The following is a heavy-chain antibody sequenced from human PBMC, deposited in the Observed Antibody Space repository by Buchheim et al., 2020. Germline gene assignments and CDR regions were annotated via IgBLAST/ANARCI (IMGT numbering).Heavy chain of an antibody. Sequence: QVQLQESGPGLVKPSETLSLTCTVSGGSISSSSYYWGWIRQPPGKGLEWIGSIYYSGSTYYNPSLKSRVTISVDTSKNQFSLKLSSVTAADTAVYYCARQGYNYDFWSGPNWFDPWGQGTL. CDR1: GGSISSSSYY. D-gene: IGHD3-3*01. V-gene: IGHV4-39*01. CDR2: IYYSGST. CDR3: ARQGYNYDFWSGPNWFDP. J-gene: IGHJ5*02.